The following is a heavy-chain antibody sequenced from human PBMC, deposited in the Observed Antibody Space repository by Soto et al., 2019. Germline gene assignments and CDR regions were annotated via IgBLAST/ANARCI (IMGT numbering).Heavy chain of an antibody. CDR3: ARDRYCSGGSCYSPGYYFDY. CDR1: GYTFTGYY. CDR2: INPNSGGT. J-gene: IGHJ4*02. Sequence: WASVKVSCKASGYTFTGYYMHWVRQAPGQGLEWMGWINPNSGGTNYAQKFQGWVTMTRDTSISTAYMELSRLRSDDTAVYYCARDRYCSGGSCYSPGYYFDYWGQGTLVTVSS. V-gene: IGHV1-2*04. D-gene: IGHD2-15*01.